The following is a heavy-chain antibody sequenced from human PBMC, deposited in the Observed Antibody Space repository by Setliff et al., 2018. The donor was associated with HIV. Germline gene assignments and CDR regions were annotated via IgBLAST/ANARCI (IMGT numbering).Heavy chain of an antibody. V-gene: IGHV1-2*02. J-gene: IGHJ4*02. Sequence: ASVKVSCKASGYTFTGHYLHWVRQAPGQGLEWLGWVNPNSGDAIYAQKLQGRVTMTTDTSTSTAYMELRSLRSDDTAVYYCAREQGDYYGSGSYDYWGQGTLVTVSS. CDR1: GYTFTGHY. CDR3: AREQGDYYGSGSYDY. D-gene: IGHD3-10*01. CDR2: VNPNSGDA.